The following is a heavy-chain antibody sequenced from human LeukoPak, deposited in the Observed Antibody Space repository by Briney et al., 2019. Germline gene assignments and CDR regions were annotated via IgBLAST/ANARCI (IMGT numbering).Heavy chain of an antibody. CDR3: ARGKQQLVGVLVY. CDR1: GYTLTELS. CDR2: FDPEDGET. V-gene: IGHV1-24*01. D-gene: IGHD6-13*01. Sequence: ASLKVSCKVSGYTLTELSMHWVRQPPGKGLEWMGGFDPEDGETIYAQKFQGRVTMTEDTSTGTAYMDLSRLTSEDTAMYYCARGKQQLVGVLVYWGQGTLVTVSS. J-gene: IGHJ4*02.